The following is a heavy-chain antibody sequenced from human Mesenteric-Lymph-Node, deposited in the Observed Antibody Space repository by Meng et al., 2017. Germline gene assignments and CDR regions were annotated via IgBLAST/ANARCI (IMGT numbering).Heavy chain of an antibody. CDR3: ARDLSGLRYFDWLFLPLDY. Sequence: GGSLRLSCAASGFTFSSYWMHWVRQAPGKGLVWVSRINSDGSSTSYADSVKGRFTISRDNAKNTLYLQMNSLRAEDTAVYYCARDLSGLRYFDWLFLPLDYWGQGTLVTVSS. CDR1: GFTFSSYW. V-gene: IGHV3-74*01. J-gene: IGHJ4*02. D-gene: IGHD3-9*01. CDR2: INSDGSST.